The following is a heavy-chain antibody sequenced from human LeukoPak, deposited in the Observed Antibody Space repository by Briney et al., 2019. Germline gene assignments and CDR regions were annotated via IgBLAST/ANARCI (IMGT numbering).Heavy chain of an antibody. D-gene: IGHD6-19*01. CDR3: ASGIAVPQFDY. Sequence: GGSLRLSCAASGFSFSDYSMNWVRQAPGKGLEWVSFISTSSSTIYYADSVKGRFTISKDNAKNSVFLQMKSLRAEDTAVYYCASGIAVPQFDYWGQGTLVTVSS. CDR1: GFSFSDYS. J-gene: IGHJ4*02. V-gene: IGHV3-48*04. CDR2: ISTSSSTI.